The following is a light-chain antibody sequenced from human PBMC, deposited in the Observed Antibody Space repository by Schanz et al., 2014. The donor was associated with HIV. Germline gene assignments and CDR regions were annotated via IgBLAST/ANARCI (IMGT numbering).Light chain of an antibody. CDR2: DAS. Sequence: DIQMTPSPSSLSASVGDRVTITCQASQDISNYLSWFQQKPGKAPKLLMYDASTLNTGVPSRFSRSGYRTDFTYTISCLQPQDFAPYYCQHYDDLPYAFGQGTRVEIK. CDR1: QDISNY. CDR3: QHYDDLPYA. J-gene: IGKJ5*01. V-gene: IGKV1-33*01.